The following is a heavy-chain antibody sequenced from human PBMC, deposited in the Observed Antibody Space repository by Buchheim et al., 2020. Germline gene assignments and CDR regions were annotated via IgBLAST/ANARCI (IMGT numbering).Heavy chain of an antibody. D-gene: IGHD4-17*01. CDR2: MWFDGVNK. CDR3: AREGTTVTNLDY. V-gene: IGHV3-33*01. CDR1: GFSFSNYG. J-gene: IGHJ4*02. Sequence: QVELVESGGGVVQPGRPLRLSCAASGFSFSNYGMHWVRQAPGKGLEWVAVMWFDGVNKYYADSVKGRFTISRDNSKNTLSLQMNSLRAEDTAVYYCAREGTTVTNLDYWGQGTL.